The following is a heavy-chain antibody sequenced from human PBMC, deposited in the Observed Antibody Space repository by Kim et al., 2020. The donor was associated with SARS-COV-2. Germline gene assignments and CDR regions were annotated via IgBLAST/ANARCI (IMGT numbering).Heavy chain of an antibody. J-gene: IGHJ6*02. Sequence: ASVKVSCKASGYTFTSYGISWVRQAPGQGLEWMGWISAYNGNTNYAQKLQGRVTMTTDTSTSTAYMELRSLRSDDTAVYYCARDNSDSSSSWYEDYYYYGMDVWGQGTTVTVSS. V-gene: IGHV1-18*01. CDR3: ARDNSDSSSSWYEDYYYYGMDV. CDR2: ISAYNGNT. CDR1: GYTFTSYG. D-gene: IGHD6-13*01.